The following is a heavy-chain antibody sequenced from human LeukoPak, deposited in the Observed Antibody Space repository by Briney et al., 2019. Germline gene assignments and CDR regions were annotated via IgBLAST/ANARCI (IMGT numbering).Heavy chain of an antibody. J-gene: IGHJ4*02. D-gene: IGHD1-26*01. Sequence: GGSLRLSCAASGFTFSSYSMDWVRQAPGKGLEWVSYISSSSSTIFYADSVKGRFTISRDNAKNSLYLQMHSLRDEDTAVYYCARAWYSWGYYFDYWGQGTLVTVSS. CDR1: GFTFSSYS. CDR2: ISSSSSTI. CDR3: ARAWYSWGYYFDY. V-gene: IGHV3-48*02.